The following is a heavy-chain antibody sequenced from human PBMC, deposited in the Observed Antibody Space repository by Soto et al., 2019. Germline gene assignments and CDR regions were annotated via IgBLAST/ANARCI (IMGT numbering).Heavy chain of an antibody. J-gene: IGHJ6*03. D-gene: IGHD2-15*01. Sequence: ASVKVSSKASGYTFTSYGISWVRQAPGQGLEWMGWISAYNGNTNYAQKLQGRVTMTTDTSTSTAYMELRSLRSDDTAVYYCARDLGSSYYYYYMDCWGKGTTVTVSS. CDR3: ARDLGSSYYYYYMDC. V-gene: IGHV1-18*01. CDR2: ISAYNGNT. CDR1: GYTFTSYG.